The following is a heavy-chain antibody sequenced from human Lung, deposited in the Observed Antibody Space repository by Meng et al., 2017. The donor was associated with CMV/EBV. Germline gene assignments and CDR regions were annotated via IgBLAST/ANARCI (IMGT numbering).Heavy chain of an antibody. CDR2: IYPSGGST. Sequence: ASVKVSCKASGYTFTTSYIHWVRQAPGQGLEWMGLIYPSGGSTTYAPRFQGRVNMTRDTSTNTVYMELTSLTSEDTAMYYCAREGGVVADTGFAYWGQGTXV. J-gene: IGHJ4*02. CDR1: GYTFTTSY. V-gene: IGHV1-46*01. CDR3: AREGGVVADTGFAY. D-gene: IGHD6-19*01.